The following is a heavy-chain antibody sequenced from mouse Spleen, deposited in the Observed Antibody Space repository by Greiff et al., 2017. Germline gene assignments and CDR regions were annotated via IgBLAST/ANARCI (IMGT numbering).Heavy chain of an antibody. CDR3: ARDRLLLPLFAY. CDR1: GYSITSGYY. D-gene: IGHD1-1*01. CDR2: ISYDGSN. J-gene: IGHJ3*01. V-gene: IGHV3-6*01. Sequence: DVQLQESGPGLVKPSQSLSLTCSVTGYSITSGYYWNWIRQFPGNKLEWMGYISYDGSNNYNPSLKNRISITRDTSKNQFFLKLNSVTTEDTATYYCARDRLLLPLFAYWGQGTLVTVSA.